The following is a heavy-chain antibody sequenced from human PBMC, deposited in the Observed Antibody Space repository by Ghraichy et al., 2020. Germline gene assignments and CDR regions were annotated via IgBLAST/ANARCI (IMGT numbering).Heavy chain of an antibody. CDR3: ARGRRYSSGAFDY. J-gene: IGHJ4*02. D-gene: IGHD6-19*01. V-gene: IGHV4-34*01. Sequence: SETLSLTCAVYGGSFSGYYWSWIRQPPGKGLEWIGEINHSGSTNYNPSLKSRVTISVDTSKNQFSLKLSSVTAADTAVYYCARGRRYSSGAFDYWGQGTLVPVSS. CDR1: GGSFSGYY. CDR2: INHSGST.